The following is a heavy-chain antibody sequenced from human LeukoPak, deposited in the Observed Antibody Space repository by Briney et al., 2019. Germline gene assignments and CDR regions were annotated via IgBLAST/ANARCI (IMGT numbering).Heavy chain of an antibody. CDR1: GFTFSSYA. Sequence: GGSLRLSCAASGFTFSSYAMHWVRQAPGKGLEWVAVISYDGSNKYYADSVKGRFTISRDNSKNTLYLQMNSLRAEDTAVYCCARDERSAPVGYWGQGTLVTVSS. D-gene: IGHD2-15*01. CDR2: ISYDGSNK. CDR3: ARDERSAPVGY. J-gene: IGHJ4*02. V-gene: IGHV3-30-3*01.